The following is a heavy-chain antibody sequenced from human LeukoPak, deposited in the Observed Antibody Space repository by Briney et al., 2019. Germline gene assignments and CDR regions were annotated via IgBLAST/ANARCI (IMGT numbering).Heavy chain of an antibody. D-gene: IGHD5-18*01. Sequence: GGSLRLSCAASGFTFSSYAMHWVRQAPGKGLEWVAVISYDGSNKYYADSVKGRFTISRDNSKNTLYLQMNSLRAEDTAVYYCAKDFRERYSYGYSDYWGQGTLVTVSS. CDR1: GFTFSSYA. CDR3: AKDFRERYSYGYSDY. CDR2: ISYDGSNK. J-gene: IGHJ4*02. V-gene: IGHV3-30-3*01.